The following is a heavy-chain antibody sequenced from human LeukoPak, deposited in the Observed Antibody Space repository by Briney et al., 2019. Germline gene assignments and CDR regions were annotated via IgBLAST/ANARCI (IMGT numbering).Heavy chain of an antibody. D-gene: IGHD1-1*01. CDR2: ISWNSGSI. V-gene: IGHV3-9*01. Sequence: PGRSLRLSCAGSGFVFNNYAMHWVRQPPGKGLEWVSGISWNSGSIDYADSVKGRFTISRENAKNSLSLQMNSLRAEDTAVYYCVRQQTPHGNFDYWGQGTLVTVSS. CDR3: VRQQTPHGNFDY. J-gene: IGHJ4*02. CDR1: GFVFNNYA.